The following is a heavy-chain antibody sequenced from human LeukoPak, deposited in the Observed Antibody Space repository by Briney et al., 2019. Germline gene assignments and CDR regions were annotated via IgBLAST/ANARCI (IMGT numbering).Heavy chain of an antibody. Sequence: ASVKVSCKASGYTFTGYYMHWVRQAPGQGLEWMGIINPSGGSTSYAQKFQGRVTMTRDTSTSTVYMELSSLRSEDTAVYYCARDLGVPYCSGGSCYFKYYFDYWGQGTLVTVSS. J-gene: IGHJ4*02. V-gene: IGHV1-46*01. D-gene: IGHD2-15*01. CDR2: INPSGGST. CDR3: ARDLGVPYCSGGSCYFKYYFDY. CDR1: GYTFTGYY.